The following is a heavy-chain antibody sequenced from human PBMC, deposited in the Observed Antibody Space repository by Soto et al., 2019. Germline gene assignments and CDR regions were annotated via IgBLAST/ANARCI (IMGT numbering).Heavy chain of an antibody. CDR1: GTFVSSRDYH. CDR3: TRQLGSTVFDY. CDR2: IFYGGFV. V-gene: IGHV4-61*08. D-gene: IGHD4-17*01. Sequence: SETLSLTCSVSGTFVSSRDYHWTWIRQSPASGLELIGFIFYGGFVNYDPSLEKRVTMLFDTSTNQFSMSLKSVTAADTAIYYCTRQLGSTVFDYWGPGNLVTVSS. J-gene: IGHJ4*02.